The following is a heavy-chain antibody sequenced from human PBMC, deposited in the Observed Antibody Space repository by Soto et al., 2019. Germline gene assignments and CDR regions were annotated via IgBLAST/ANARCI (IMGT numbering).Heavy chain of an antibody. D-gene: IGHD5-12*01. CDR3: ARQVATIEGGHYYYGMDV. J-gene: IGHJ6*02. CDR1: GYSFTSYW. V-gene: IGHV5-51*01. Sequence: PGESLKISCKGSGYSFTSYWIGWVRQMPGKGLEWMGIIYPGDSDTRYSPPFQGQVTISADKSISTAYLQWSSLKASDTAMYYCARQVATIEGGHYYYGMDVWGQGTTVTVSS. CDR2: IYPGDSDT.